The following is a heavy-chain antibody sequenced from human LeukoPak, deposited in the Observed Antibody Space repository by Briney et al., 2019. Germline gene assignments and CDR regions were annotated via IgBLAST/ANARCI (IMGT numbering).Heavy chain of an antibody. D-gene: IGHD4-17*01. CDR3: ARAEVNDYDPRLDY. Sequence: GFLSLSCAASGFPFINYDMHWVRQAPGKGLEWVAILWYDGSNRYYADSVKGRFTISRDYSKNTLYLQMNSLRAEDTAVYYCARAEVNDYDPRLDYWGQGTLVTVSS. J-gene: IGHJ4*02. V-gene: IGHV3-33*01. CDR1: GFPFINYD. CDR2: LWYDGSNR.